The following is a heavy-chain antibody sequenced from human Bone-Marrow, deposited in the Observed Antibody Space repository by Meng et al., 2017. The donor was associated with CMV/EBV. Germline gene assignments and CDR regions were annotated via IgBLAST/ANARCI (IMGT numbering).Heavy chain of an antibody. D-gene: IGHD6-13*01. CDR3: AGGGSSWYYFDY. CDR1: GGSISSYY. V-gene: IGHV4-59*01. CDR2: IYYSGST. Sequence: SETLSLTCAVSGGSISSYYWSWIRQPPGKGLEWIGYIYYSGSTNYNPSLKSRVTISVDTSKNQFSLKLSSVTAADTAVYYCAGGGSSWYYFDYWGQGTRVTGSS. J-gene: IGHJ4*02.